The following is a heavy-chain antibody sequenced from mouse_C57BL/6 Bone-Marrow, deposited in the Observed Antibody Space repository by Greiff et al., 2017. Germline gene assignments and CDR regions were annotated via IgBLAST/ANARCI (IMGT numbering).Heavy chain of an antibody. CDR1: GYTFTSYW. Sequence: VQLQQPGAELVKPGASVKLSCKASGYTFTSYWMQWVKQRPGQGLEWIGEIDPSDSYTNYNQKFKGKATLTVDASSSTAYMQLRSLTSEDSAVYYCARSAYGYDGDYWGQGTTLTVSS. J-gene: IGHJ2*01. D-gene: IGHD2-2*01. V-gene: IGHV1-50*01. CDR2: IDPSDSYT. CDR3: ARSAYGYDGDY.